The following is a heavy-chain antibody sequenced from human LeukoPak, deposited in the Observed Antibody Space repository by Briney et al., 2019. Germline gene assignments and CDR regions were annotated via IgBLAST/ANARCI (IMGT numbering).Heavy chain of an antibody. D-gene: IGHD6-6*01. V-gene: IGHV1-2*02. CDR2: IDPNSGGT. CDR3: ASSSSSSY. CDR1: GYTFNGNY. Sequence: ASVKVSCKASGYTFNGNYIHWVRQAPGQGLQWMGWIDPNSGGTNYAENFQGRVTMTSDTSISTAYMELSRLRSDDTAVYYCASSSSSSYWGQGTLVTVSS. J-gene: IGHJ4*02.